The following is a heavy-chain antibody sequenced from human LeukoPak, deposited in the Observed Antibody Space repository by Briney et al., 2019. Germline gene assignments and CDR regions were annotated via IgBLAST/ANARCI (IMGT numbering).Heavy chain of an antibody. V-gene: IGHV3-23*01. Sequence: GGSLRLSCTASGFTFSSYALSWVRQAPGKGLEWVSSISESGDTPYYADSVKGLFTISRDNSKNTLYLQMSSLRAEDTAVYYCAQLLDDNPIRWYFGLWGRGTLVTVSS. CDR3: AQLLDDNPIRWYFGL. CDR2: ISESGDTP. J-gene: IGHJ2*01. CDR1: GFTFSSYA. D-gene: IGHD1-14*01.